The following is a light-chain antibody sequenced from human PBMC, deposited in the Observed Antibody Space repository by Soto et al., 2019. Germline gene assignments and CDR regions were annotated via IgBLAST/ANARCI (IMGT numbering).Light chain of an antibody. CDR1: QTVWSNY. CDR2: DAT. Sequence: EVVLMQSPGTLSLSPGERATLSCRASQTVWSNYLAWFQHRPGQAPRLLIYDATNRANGIPAKFRGSGSGTDFTLTISSLEPEDFALYFCLQRASWPHTFGPGTKVEIK. V-gene: IGKV3D-20*02. CDR3: LQRASWPHT. J-gene: IGKJ3*01.